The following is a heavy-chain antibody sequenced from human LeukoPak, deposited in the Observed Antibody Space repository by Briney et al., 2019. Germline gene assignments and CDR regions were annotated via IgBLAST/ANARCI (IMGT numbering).Heavy chain of an antibody. D-gene: IGHD5-18*01. CDR2: VYHSGST. J-gene: IGHJ5*01. V-gene: IGHV4-38-2*01. CDR3: AVKRAYTFWFAY. CDR1: GYSIISGSY. Sequence: SETLSLTCDVSGYSIISGSYWGWIRQPPGKGLEWIGSVYHSGSTYYEPSLKSRVTISVDTSKNQFSLNLKSVTAADTATYYCAVKRAYTFWFAYWGQGTLVTVSS.